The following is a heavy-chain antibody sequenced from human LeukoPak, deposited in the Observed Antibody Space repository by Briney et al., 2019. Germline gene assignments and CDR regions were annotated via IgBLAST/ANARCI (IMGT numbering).Heavy chain of an antibody. J-gene: IGHJ5*01. Sequence: GGSLRLSCAASGFIFRCYWMHWVRQAPSKGLEWVADIFYDGSEKYYVDSVKGRFTISRDNSKNTLYLQMNSLRGEDTAVYYCANVTVDDSPDDYAVDHSWGTRTVVTVSS. D-gene: IGHD3-16*01. CDR3: ANVTVDDSPDDYAVDHS. V-gene: IGHV3-33*03. CDR2: IFYDGSEK. CDR1: GFIFRCYW.